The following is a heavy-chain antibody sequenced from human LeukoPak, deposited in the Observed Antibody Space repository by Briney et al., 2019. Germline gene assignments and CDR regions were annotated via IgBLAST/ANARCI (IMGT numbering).Heavy chain of an antibody. CDR3: ARGYVGATRDYYYYMDV. CDR2: IIPIFGTA. CDR1: GGTFSSYA. V-gene: IGHV1-69*06. D-gene: IGHD1-26*01. Sequence: GASVKVSCKASGGTFSSYAISWVRQAPGQGLEWMGGIIPIFGTANYAQKFQGRVTITADTSTSTAYMELSSLRSEDTAVYYCARGYVGATRDYYYYMDVWGKGTTVTVSS. J-gene: IGHJ6*03.